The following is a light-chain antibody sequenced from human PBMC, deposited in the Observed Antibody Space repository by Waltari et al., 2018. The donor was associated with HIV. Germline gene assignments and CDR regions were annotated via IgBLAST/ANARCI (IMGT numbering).Light chain of an antibody. V-gene: IGKV1-39*01. J-gene: IGKJ5*01. CDR1: QNIKNY. CDR2: AAT. CDR3: QQTYSASMT. Sequence: DIQMTHSPSSLSASLGDEVTITCRASQNIKNYVNWYRQKPGGAPKLLFYAATNLQSGVPGRFRGGGSGTDFTLTINNLQPEDSAIYICQQTYSASMTFGQGTRV.